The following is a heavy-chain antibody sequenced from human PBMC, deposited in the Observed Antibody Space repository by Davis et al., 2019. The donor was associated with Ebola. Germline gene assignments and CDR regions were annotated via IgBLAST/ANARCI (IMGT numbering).Heavy chain of an antibody. CDR3: SAETMRLAYYGMDV. CDR2: IVVGSGNT. CDR1: GFTFTSSA. D-gene: IGHD1-1*01. J-gene: IGHJ6*02. Sequence: SVKVSCKASGFTFTSSAMQWVRHARGHRLECIGWIVVGSGNTNYAQKFQERVTITRDMSTSTAYIELSSLRSEDTAVYYFSAETMRLAYYGMDVWGQGTTVTVSS. V-gene: IGHV1-58*02.